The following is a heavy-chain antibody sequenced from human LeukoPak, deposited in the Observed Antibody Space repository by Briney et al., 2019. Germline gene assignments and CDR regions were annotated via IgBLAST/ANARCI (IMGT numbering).Heavy chain of an antibody. J-gene: IGHJ4*02. D-gene: IGHD3-10*01. CDR3: ARTKVRGVYDY. Sequence: SETLSLTCTVSGGSFSIYYWSWIRQPAGKGLEWIGRIYTSGNTNYNPSLKSRVTISVDTSKNQFSLKLSSVTAADTAVYYCARTKVRGVYDYWGQGTLVTVSS. CDR1: GGSFSIYY. CDR2: IYTSGNT. V-gene: IGHV4-4*07.